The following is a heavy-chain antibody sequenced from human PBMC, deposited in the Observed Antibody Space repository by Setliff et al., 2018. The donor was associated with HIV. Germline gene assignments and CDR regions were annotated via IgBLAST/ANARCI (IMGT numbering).Heavy chain of an antibody. Sequence: SETLSLTCTVSGDSFNFNYYYWVWIRQPPGKGLEWIGSIYYSGSTYYNPSLKSRVTISVDTSKNHFSLKLRSVTAADTAVYYCARRPTLTTGREYYFDFWGQGTLVTVSS. V-gene: IGHV4-39*02. CDR1: GDSFNFNYYY. CDR2: IYYSGST. CDR3: ARRPTLTTGREYYFDF. D-gene: IGHD1-1*01. J-gene: IGHJ4*02.